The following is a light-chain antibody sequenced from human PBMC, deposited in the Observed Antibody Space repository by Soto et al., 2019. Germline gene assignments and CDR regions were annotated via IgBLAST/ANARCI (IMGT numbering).Light chain of an antibody. CDR2: DAS. V-gene: IGKV3-20*01. J-gene: IGKJ1*01. CDR1: QTITNNY. CDR3: QQCAHSPRT. Sequence: EIVLTQSPGTLSLSPGERATLSCRASQTITNNYLAWYQQKPGQAPRLLIYDASYRATGIPDRFSGSGSGSEFTLTISRLEPEDFAVYSCQQCAHSPRTFGQGTRVEIK.